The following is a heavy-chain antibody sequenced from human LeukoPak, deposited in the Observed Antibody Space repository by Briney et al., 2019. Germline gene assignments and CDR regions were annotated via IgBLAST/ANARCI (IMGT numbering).Heavy chain of an antibody. CDR3: ARARYCSGGSCFYYFDY. CDR2: IDAGNGDT. V-gene: IGHV1-3*01. CDR1: GYTFSDYA. D-gene: IGHD2-15*01. J-gene: IGHJ4*02. Sequence: GASVKVSCKASGYTFSDYAVHWVRQAPGQRFEWMGWIDAGNGDTRYSQKFQGRVTITRDTSASTAYIELRSLRSEDTAMYYCARARYCSGGSCFYYFDYWGQGTLVTVSS.